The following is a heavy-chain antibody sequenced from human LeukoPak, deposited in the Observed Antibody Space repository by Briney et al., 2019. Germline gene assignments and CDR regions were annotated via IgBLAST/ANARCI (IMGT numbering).Heavy chain of an antibody. J-gene: IGHJ6*02. CDR1: GYTLTELS. CDR3: ATFVGGTFLYGMDV. CDR2: FDPEDGET. D-gene: IGHD2-21*01. Sequence: ASVKVSCKVSGYTLTELSMHWVRQAPGKGLEWMGGFDPEDGETIYAQKFQGRVTVTEDTSTDTAYMELSSLRSEDTAVYYCATFVGGTFLYGMDVWGQGTTVTVSS. V-gene: IGHV1-24*01.